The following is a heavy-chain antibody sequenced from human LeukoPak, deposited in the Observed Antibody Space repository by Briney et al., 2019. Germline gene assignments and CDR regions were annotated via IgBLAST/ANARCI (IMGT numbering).Heavy chain of an antibody. V-gene: IGHV3-21*01. J-gene: IGHJ4*02. Sequence: PGGSLRLSCAASGFTFSSYAMSWVRQAPGKGLEWVSSISSSSSYIYYADSVKGRFTISRDNAKNSLYLQMNSLRAEDTAVYYCAREYEAAAPLDYWGQGTLVTVSS. CDR3: AREYEAAAPLDY. D-gene: IGHD6-13*01. CDR1: GFTFSSYA. CDR2: ISSSSSYI.